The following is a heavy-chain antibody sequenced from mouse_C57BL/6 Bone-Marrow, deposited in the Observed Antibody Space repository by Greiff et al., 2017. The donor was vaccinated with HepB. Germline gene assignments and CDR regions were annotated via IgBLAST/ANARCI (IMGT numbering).Heavy chain of an antibody. CDR3: ARRGTTAAMDY. J-gene: IGHJ4*01. CDR1: GYTFTSYW. D-gene: IGHD1-2*01. V-gene: IGHV1-64*01. Sequence: QVHVKQPGAELVKPGASVKLSCKASGYTFTSYWMHWVKQRPGQGLEWIGMIHPNSGSTNYNEKFKSKATLTVDKSSSTAYMQLSSLTSEDSAVYYCARRGTTAAMDYWGQGTSVTVSS. CDR2: IHPNSGST.